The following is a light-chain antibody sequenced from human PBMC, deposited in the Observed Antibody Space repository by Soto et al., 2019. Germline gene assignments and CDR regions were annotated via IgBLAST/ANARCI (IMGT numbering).Light chain of an antibody. CDR3: CSYTTSNTRQIV. CDR2: DVT. Sequence: SVLTQPASVSGSPGQSITISCTGTSSDVGGYNYVSWYQQQPGKAPKFMIYDVTNRPSGVSNRFSGSKSGSTASLTIPGLQAEDEADYYCCSYTTSNTRQIVFGTGTRSPS. J-gene: IGLJ1*01. CDR1: SSDVGGYNY. V-gene: IGLV2-14*01.